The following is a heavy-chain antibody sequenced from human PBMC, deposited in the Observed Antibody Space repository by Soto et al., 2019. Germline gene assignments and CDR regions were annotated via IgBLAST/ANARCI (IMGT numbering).Heavy chain of an antibody. CDR2: IYYSGST. D-gene: IGHD1-26*01. Sequence: SETLSHTCTVSGGSISSSSYYWGWIRQPPGKGLEWIGSIYYSGSTYYNPSLKSRVTISVDTSKNQFSLKLSSVTAADTAVYYCASLGDRSYWGQGTLVTVSS. CDR1: GGSISSSSYY. CDR3: ASLGDRSY. V-gene: IGHV4-39*01. J-gene: IGHJ4*02.